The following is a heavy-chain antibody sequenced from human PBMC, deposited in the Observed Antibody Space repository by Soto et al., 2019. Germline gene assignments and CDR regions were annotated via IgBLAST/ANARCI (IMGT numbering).Heavy chain of an antibody. V-gene: IGHV3-23*01. Sequence: GWSLRLSCAASGFTFSSYAMSWVRQAPGKGLEWVSSVSAGGDMTYYSDSVKGRFTISRDNSNNALFLQMNSLRIEDTALYYCARGGSGGSGFPARYYYDGLDVWGQGTTVTVS. D-gene: IGHD2-15*01. CDR1: GFTFSSYA. CDR2: VSAGGDMT. CDR3: ARGGSGGSGFPARYYYDGLDV. J-gene: IGHJ6*02.